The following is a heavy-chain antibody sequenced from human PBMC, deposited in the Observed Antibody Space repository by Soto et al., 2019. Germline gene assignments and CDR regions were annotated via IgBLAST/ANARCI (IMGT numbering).Heavy chain of an antibody. D-gene: IGHD3-10*01. J-gene: IGHJ6*02. CDR1: GGTFSSYA. CDR2: IIPIFGTA. Sequence: QVQLGQSGAEVKKPGSSVKVSCKASGGTFSSYAISWARQAPGQRLEWMGGIIPIFGTADYAQKFQGRVTITADESTSTAYMTLSRLRSEDTAVYFCASIRANTYYYGMDVWGQGTTVSGSS. V-gene: IGHV1-69*12. CDR3: ASIRANTYYYGMDV.